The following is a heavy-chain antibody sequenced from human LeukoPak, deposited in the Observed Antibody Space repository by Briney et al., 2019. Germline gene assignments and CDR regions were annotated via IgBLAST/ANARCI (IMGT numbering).Heavy chain of an antibody. CDR1: GFTFSSCS. CDR3: ARDLMAVAGTGFDY. Sequence: PGGSLRLSCVASGFTFSSCSMNWIRQAPGEGLEWVSSISRAGDYTYSEDSVKGRFTISRDNAKDSLYLQLNSLRAEDTAIYYCARDLMAVAGTGFDYWGQGALVTVSS. V-gene: IGHV3-21*01. J-gene: IGHJ4*02. D-gene: IGHD6-19*01. CDR2: ISRAGDYT.